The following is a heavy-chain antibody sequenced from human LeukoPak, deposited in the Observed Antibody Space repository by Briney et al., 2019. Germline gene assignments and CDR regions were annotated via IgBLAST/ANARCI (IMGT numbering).Heavy chain of an antibody. V-gene: IGHV3-73*01. Sequence: PGGSLRLSCAASGFTFSGSAIHWVRQASGKGLEWVGRIRSGANTYATAYAASVKGRFTISRDDSKNTAYLQMNSLKTEDTALYYCTRPDDYGDYWGQGTLVTVSS. CDR2: IRSGANTYAT. J-gene: IGHJ4*02. CDR3: TRPDDYGDY. CDR1: GFTFSGSA.